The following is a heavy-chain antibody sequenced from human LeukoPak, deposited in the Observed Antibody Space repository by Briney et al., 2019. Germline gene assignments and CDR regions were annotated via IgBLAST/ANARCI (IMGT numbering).Heavy chain of an antibody. CDR3: AKVGATAGTLRIEYFQH. D-gene: IGHD6-13*01. CDR1: GFTFSSYA. J-gene: IGHJ1*01. CDR2: ISYDGSNK. Sequence: GGSLRLSCAASGFTFSSYAMHWVRQAPGKGLEWVAVISYDGSNKYYADSVKGRFTISRDNSKNTLYLQMNSLRAEDTAVYFCAKVGATAGTLRIEYFQHWGQGTLVTVSS. V-gene: IGHV3-30*04.